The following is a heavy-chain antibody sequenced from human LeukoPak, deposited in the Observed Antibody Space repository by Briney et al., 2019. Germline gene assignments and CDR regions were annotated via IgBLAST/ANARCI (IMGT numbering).Heavy chain of an antibody. CDR3: ARRGGTSGWGAFDI. J-gene: IGHJ3*02. CDR2: ISGGGGST. V-gene: IGHV3-23*01. Sequence: GGSLRLSCAASGFTFTSYSMNWVRQAPGKGLEWVSTISGGGGSTYYADSVKGRFTISRDNSKNTLYLQMNSLRREDTAVYYCARRGGTSGWGAFDIWGQGTMVTVSS. D-gene: IGHD2-2*01. CDR1: GFTFTSYS.